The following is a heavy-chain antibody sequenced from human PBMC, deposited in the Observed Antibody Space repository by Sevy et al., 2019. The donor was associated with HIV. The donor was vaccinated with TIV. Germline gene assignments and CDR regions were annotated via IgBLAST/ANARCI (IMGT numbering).Heavy chain of an antibody. V-gene: IGHV4-39*01. Sequence: SETLSLTCTVSGGSISSSSYYWGWIRQPTGKGLEWIGSIYYSGSTYYNPSLKSRVTISVDTSKNQFSLKLSSVTAADTAVYYCAPFGGVTPFDYWGQGTLVTVSS. CDR2: IYYSGST. D-gene: IGHD3-16*01. CDR3: APFGGVTPFDY. J-gene: IGHJ4*02. CDR1: GGSISSSSYY.